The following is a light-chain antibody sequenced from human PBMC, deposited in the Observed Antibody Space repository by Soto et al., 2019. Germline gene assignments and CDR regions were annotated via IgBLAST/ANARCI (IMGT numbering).Light chain of an antibody. CDR3: QQYGSSRT. CDR1: QTLRGRY. Sequence: DTGLTQSPGTLSLYPGERATLSCRASQTLRGRYLAWYQQKPGQAPRLLIYGAFNRATGIPARFSGSGSGTDFTLTISRLEPEDFAVYYCQQYGSSRTFGQGTKADIK. V-gene: IGKV3-20*01. J-gene: IGKJ1*01. CDR2: GAF.